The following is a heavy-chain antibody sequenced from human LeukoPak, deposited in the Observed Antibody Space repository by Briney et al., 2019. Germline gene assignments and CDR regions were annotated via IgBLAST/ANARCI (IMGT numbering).Heavy chain of an antibody. Sequence: GGSLRLSCAASGFTFSSYDMHWVRQATGKGLEWVSAIVTAGDTYYPGSVKGRFTISSENAKNSLYLQMNSLRAGDTAVYYCARGYYCSGGSCYGSEAFDIWGQGTMVTVSS. CDR3: ARGYYCSGGSCYGSEAFDI. CDR1: GFTFSSYD. CDR2: IVTAGDT. V-gene: IGHV3-13*01. D-gene: IGHD2-15*01. J-gene: IGHJ3*02.